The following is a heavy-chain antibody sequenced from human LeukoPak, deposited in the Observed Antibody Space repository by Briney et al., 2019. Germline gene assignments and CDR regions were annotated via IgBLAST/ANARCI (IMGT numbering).Heavy chain of an antibody. CDR1: GFTFSSYA. Sequence: PGRSLRLSCAASGFTFSSYAMHWVRQAPGKGLEWVAVISYDGSNKYYADSVKGRFTISRDNSKNTLYLQMNSLRAEDTAVYYCARGSPVGLPKDPSFDYWGQGTLVTVSS. J-gene: IGHJ4*02. D-gene: IGHD1-26*01. CDR3: ARGSPVGLPKDPSFDY. CDR2: ISYDGSNK. V-gene: IGHV3-30-3*01.